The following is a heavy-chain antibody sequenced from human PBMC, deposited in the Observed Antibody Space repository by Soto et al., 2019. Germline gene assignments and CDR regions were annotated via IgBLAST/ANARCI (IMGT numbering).Heavy chain of an antibody. CDR3: ARQAAAGLSFDY. J-gene: IGHJ4*02. D-gene: IGHD6-13*01. CDR1: GGSISSSSCY. Sequence: SETLSLTCTVSGGSISSSSCYWGWIRQPPGKGLEWIGSIYYSGSTYYNPSLKSRVTISVDTSKNQFSLKLSSVTAADTAVYYCARQAAAGLSFDYWGQGTLVTVSS. CDR2: IYYSGST. V-gene: IGHV4-39*01.